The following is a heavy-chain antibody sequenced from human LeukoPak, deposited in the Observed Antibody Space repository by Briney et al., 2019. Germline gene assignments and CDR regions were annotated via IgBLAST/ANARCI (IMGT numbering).Heavy chain of an antibody. CDR2: ISSSSSYI. Sequence: PGGSLRLSCAASGFTFSSYSMNWVRQAPGKGLEWVSSISSSSSYIYYADSLKGRFTISRDNAKNSLYLQMNSLRAEDTAVYYCARVGRGYDILTGSLVASDYWGQGTLVTVSS. V-gene: IGHV3-21*01. D-gene: IGHD3-9*01. CDR3: ARVGRGYDILTGSLVASDY. CDR1: GFTFSSYS. J-gene: IGHJ4*02.